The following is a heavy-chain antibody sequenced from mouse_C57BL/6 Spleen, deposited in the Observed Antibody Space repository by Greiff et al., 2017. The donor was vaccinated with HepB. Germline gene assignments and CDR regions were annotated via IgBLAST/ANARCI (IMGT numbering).Heavy chain of an antibody. CDR2: INYDGSST. Sequence: EVKLVESEGGLVQPGSSMKLSCTASGFTFSDYYMAWVRQVPEKGLEWVANINYDGSSTYYLDSLKSRFIISRDNAKNILYLQMSSLKSEDTATYYCARDKDYYGSGGFDVWGTGTTVTVSS. V-gene: IGHV5-16*01. J-gene: IGHJ1*03. D-gene: IGHD1-1*01. CDR1: GFTFSDYY. CDR3: ARDKDYYGSGGFDV.